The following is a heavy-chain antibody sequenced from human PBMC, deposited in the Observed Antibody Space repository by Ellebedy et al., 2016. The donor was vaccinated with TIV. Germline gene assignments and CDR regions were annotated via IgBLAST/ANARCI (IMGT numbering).Heavy chain of an antibody. CDR3: AIDRPGTVVAGALEF. V-gene: IGHV3-30*09. CDR2: ITYDGSNK. Sequence: GESLKISCVASGFTFSSYVMHWVRQAPGKGLEWVASITYDGSNKYYADAVKGRFAISSDNSENTLYLQVHSLTTEDTAVYYCAIDRPGTVVAGALEFWGQGTLVTGSS. D-gene: IGHD6-19*01. J-gene: IGHJ4*02. CDR1: GFTFSSYV.